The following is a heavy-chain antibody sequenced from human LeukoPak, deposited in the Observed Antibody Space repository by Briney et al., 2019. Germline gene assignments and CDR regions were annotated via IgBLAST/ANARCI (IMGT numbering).Heavy chain of an antibody. CDR3: AKFIRVVVVPAAIRRSSQTYYFDY. Sequence: GGSLRLSCAASGFTFSSYAMSWVRQAPGKGLEWVSAISGSGGSTYYADSVKGRFTISRDNSKNTLYLQMNSLRAEDTAVYYCAKFIRVVVVPAAIRRSSQTYYFDYWGQGTLVTVSS. CDR2: ISGSGGST. J-gene: IGHJ4*02. CDR1: GFTFSSYA. V-gene: IGHV3-23*01. D-gene: IGHD2-2*02.